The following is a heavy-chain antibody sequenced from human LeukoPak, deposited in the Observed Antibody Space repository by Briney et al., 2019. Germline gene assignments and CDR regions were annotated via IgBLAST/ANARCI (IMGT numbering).Heavy chain of an antibody. Sequence: GGSLRLSCAVSGFTFSNYWMNWVRQAPGKGLEWVANINQDGNGKDYVDSVKGRFTISRDNAKNSLYLQMTSLRAEDTAVYYWVNGNGRRAFDIWGQGTMVTVSS. J-gene: IGHJ3*02. CDR1: GFTFSNYW. CDR3: VNGNGRRAFDI. V-gene: IGHV3-7*01. D-gene: IGHD1-14*01. CDR2: INQDGNGK.